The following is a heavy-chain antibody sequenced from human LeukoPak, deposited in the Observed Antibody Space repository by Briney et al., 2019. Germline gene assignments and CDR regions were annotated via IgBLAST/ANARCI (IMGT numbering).Heavy chain of an antibody. CDR2: ISYDGSNK. J-gene: IGHJ4*02. CDR3: AKDNPNYDSSGYQGMGFDY. CDR1: GFTFSSYA. V-gene: IGHV3-30-3*01. D-gene: IGHD3-22*01. Sequence: GGSLRLSCAASGFTFSSYAMHWVRQAPGKGLEWVAVISYDGSNKYYADSVKGRFTISRDNSKNTLYLQMNSLRAEDTAVYYCAKDNPNYDSSGYQGMGFDYWGQGTLVTVSS.